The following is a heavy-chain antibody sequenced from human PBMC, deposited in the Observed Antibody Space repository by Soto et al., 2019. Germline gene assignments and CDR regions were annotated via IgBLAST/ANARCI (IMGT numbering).Heavy chain of an antibody. Sequence: SETLSLTCTVSCGSISSGGYYWSWIRQHPGKGLEWIGYIYYSGSTYYNPSLKSRVTISVDTSKNQFSLKLSSVTAADTAVYYCARDGGLRLGELSPALDYWGQGTLVTVSS. CDR1: CGSISSGGYY. CDR3: ARDGGLRLGELSPALDY. D-gene: IGHD3-16*02. V-gene: IGHV4-31*03. J-gene: IGHJ4*02. CDR2: IYYSGST.